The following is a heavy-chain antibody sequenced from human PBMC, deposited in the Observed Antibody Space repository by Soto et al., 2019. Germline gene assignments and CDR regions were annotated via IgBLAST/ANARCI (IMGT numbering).Heavy chain of an antibody. CDR1: GFTFSSYS. D-gene: IGHD2-2*01. J-gene: IGHJ5*02. Sequence: NPGGSLRLSCAASGFTFSSYSMNWVRQAPGKGLEWVSSISSSSSYIYYADSVKGRFTISRDNAKNSLYLQMNSLRAEDTAVYYCARGWDCSSTSCSWFDPWGQGTLVTVSS. CDR3: ARGWDCSSTSCSWFDP. CDR2: ISSSSSYI. V-gene: IGHV3-21*01.